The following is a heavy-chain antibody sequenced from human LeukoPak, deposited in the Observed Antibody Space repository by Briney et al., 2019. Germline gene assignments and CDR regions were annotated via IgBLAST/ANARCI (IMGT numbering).Heavy chain of an antibody. D-gene: IGHD4-11*01. CDR1: AFTFSDYW. V-gene: IGHV3-7*01. J-gene: IGHJ4*02. Sequence: GGSLRLSCAASAFTFSDYWMSWVRQAPGKGLEWVANINQDGGEKYYVDSMKGRFTISRDNAKDSVYLQMSNLRVDDTAMYYCARIGYSSSSTDYWGLGTLVTVSS. CDR2: INQDGGEK. CDR3: ARIGYSSSSTDY.